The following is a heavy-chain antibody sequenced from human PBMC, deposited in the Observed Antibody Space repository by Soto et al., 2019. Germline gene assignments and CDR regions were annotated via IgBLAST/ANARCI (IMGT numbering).Heavy chain of an antibody. CDR2: VYPGDSDN. Sequence: PGESQKISWQASGDTFRKYWIAWVRKMPGKGLEYVGIVYPGDSDNRYSPSFQGQVTISVDTSTSTAYMQLNSLKASDSAMYYCARRLTDGSGSSLYSSAFDVWGRGTTVTVSS. CDR3: ARRLTDGSGSSLYSSAFDV. CDR1: GDTFRKYW. J-gene: IGHJ6*02. D-gene: IGHD3-10*01. V-gene: IGHV5-51*01.